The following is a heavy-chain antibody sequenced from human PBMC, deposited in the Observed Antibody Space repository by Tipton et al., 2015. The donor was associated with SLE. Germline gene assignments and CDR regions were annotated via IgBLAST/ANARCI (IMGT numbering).Heavy chain of an antibody. V-gene: IGHV4-39*07. CDR3: AGDRDYYDSSGLFDP. CDR1: GGSISSSSYY. Sequence: TLSLTCTVSGGSISSSSYYWGWIRQPPGKGLEWIGSIYYSGSTYYNPSLKSRVTISVDTSKNQFSLKLSSVTAADTAVYYCAGDRDYYDSSGLFDPWGQGTLVTVSS. CDR2: IYYSGST. D-gene: IGHD3-22*01. J-gene: IGHJ5*02.